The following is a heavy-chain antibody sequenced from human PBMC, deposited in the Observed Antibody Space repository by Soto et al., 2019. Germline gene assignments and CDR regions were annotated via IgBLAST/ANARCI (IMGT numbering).Heavy chain of an antibody. D-gene: IGHD4-4*01. CDR2: IIPIFGTA. Sequence: QVQLVQSGAEVKKPGSSVKVSCKASGGTFSSYAISWVRQAPGQGLEWMGGIIPIFGTANSAQKFQGRVTITADESTSTAYMELSSLRSEDTAVYYCARHYSNYVPRYYYYYGMDVWGQGTTVTVSS. CDR1: GGTFSSYA. V-gene: IGHV1-69*01. J-gene: IGHJ6*02. CDR3: ARHYSNYVPRYYYYYGMDV.